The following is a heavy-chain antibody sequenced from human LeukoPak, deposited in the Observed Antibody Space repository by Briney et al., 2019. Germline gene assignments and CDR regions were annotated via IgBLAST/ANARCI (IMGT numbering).Heavy chain of an antibody. CDR2: ISAYNGNT. D-gene: IGHD4-17*01. CDR1: GYTFTSYG. V-gene: IGHV1-18*01. J-gene: IGHJ6*03. CDR3: ARDNYGDYYYYYMDV. Sequence: ASVKVSCKASGYTFTSYGISWVRQAPGQGLEWMGWISAYNGNTNYAQKLQGRVTMTTDTSTSTAYMELRSLGSDDTAVYYCARDNYGDYYYYYMDVWGKGTTVTVSS.